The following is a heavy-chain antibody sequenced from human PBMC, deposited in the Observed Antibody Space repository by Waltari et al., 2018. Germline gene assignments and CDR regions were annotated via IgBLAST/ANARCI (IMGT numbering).Heavy chain of an antibody. V-gene: IGHV4-31*03. D-gene: IGHD3-22*01. J-gene: IGHJ4*02. CDR2: IYHSGST. CDR3: ASSPGRYYYDSSGYQTLYFDY. Sequence: QVQLQESGPGLLTPSQTLSLTCTVSGGSISSGCYYWSWIRQHPGQARGWIGYIYHSGSTYYNPSLKSRVTISVDRSKNQFSLKLSSVTAADTAVYYCASSPGRYYYDSSGYQTLYFDYWGQGTLVTVSS. CDR1: GGSISSGCYY.